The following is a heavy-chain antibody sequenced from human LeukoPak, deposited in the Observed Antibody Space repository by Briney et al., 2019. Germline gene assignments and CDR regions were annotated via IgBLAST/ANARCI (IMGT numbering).Heavy chain of an antibody. Sequence: SSETLSLTCAVSGGSISSGGYSWSWIRQPPGKGLEWIGYTYHSGSTYYNPSLKSRVTISVDRSKNQFSLKLSSVTAADTAVYYCARGGINYYYYGMDVWGQGTTVTVSS. CDR1: GGSISSGGYS. CDR3: ARGGINYYYYGMDV. D-gene: IGHD1-26*01. V-gene: IGHV4-30-2*01. J-gene: IGHJ6*02. CDR2: TYHSGST.